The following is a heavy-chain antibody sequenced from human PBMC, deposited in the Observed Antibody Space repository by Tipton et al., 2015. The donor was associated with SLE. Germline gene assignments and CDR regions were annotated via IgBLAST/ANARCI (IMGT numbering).Heavy chain of an antibody. V-gene: IGHV3-30*18. J-gene: IGHJ4*02. CDR1: GFTFSSYG. CDR2: ISYDGSNK. D-gene: IGHD6-13*01. Sequence: SLRLSCAASGFTFSSYGMHWVRQAPGKGLEWVAVISYDGSNKYYADSVKGRFTISRDNAKNSLYLQMNSLRAEDTAVYYCAKVPYSSSYFDYWGQGTLVTVSS. CDR3: AKVPYSSSYFDY.